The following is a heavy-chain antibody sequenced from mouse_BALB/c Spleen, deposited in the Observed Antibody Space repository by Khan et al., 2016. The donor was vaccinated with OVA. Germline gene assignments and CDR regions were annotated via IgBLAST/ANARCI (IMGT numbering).Heavy chain of an antibody. CDR3: AKFTPDYYSMDY. CDR2: LWADGST. J-gene: IGHJ4*01. CDR1: GFSLTSYG. Sequence: QVQLKQSGPALVAPSQSLSISSTVPGFSLTSYGVTLARPPPAAGLDWLGVLWADGSTNYHSTLNSRLIISKDSSKRQVFLTLNSRQTDDSATYYCAKFTPDYYSMDYWGQGTSVTVST. V-gene: IGHV2-3*01. D-gene: IGHD1-1*01.